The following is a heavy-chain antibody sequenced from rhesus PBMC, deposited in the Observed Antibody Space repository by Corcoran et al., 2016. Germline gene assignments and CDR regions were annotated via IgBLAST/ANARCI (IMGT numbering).Heavy chain of an antibody. CDR2: IYGESAST. Sequence: QVKLQQWGEGLVKPSETLSLTCAVYGASISGLYYWSWVRQPPGKGLEWIGYIYGESASTYSNPSLMNRGTVSKDPSKNQFFLTLTSVTAADTAVYYCTRGVGYSGYSSRFAVWGPGVLVTVSS. CDR3: TRGVGYSGYSSRFAV. J-gene: IGHJ5-1*01. V-gene: IGHV4-73*01. D-gene: IGHD5-24*01. CDR1: GASISGLYY.